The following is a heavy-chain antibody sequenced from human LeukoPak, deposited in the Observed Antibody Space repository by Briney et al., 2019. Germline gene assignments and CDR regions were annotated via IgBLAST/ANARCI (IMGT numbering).Heavy chain of an antibody. CDR2: ISAYNVNT. D-gene: IGHD3-16*01. J-gene: IGHJ6*02. CDR3: ARADYGGNPYDYGLDV. V-gene: IGHV1-18*01. CDR1: GYTFTSYG. Sequence: ASVKVSCKASGYTFTSYGISWVRQAPGQGLEWMGWISAYNVNTNDAQKLQGRVTMTTDTSTTTAYMELRSLRSDDTAIYYCARADYGGNPYDYGLDVWGPGTTVTVSS.